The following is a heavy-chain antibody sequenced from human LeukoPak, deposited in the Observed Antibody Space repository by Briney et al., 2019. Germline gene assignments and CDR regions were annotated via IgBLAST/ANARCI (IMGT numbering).Heavy chain of an antibody. Sequence: SETLSLTCAVYGGSFSGYYWSWIRQPPGNGLEWIGEINHSGSTNYNPSLKSRVTISVDTSKNQFSLKLSSVTAADTAVYYCARGRRMNYYDSSGYYGLDYWGQGTLVTVSS. V-gene: IGHV4-34*01. D-gene: IGHD3-22*01. CDR3: ARGRRMNYYDSSGYYGLDY. CDR2: INHSGST. J-gene: IGHJ4*02. CDR1: GGSFSGYY.